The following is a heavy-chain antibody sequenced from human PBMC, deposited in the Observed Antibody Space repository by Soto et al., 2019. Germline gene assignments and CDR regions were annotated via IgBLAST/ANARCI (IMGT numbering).Heavy chain of an antibody. CDR3: ARGKGGYDVYFDY. Sequence: QVQLQQWGAGLLKPSETLSLTCAVYGGSFSGYYWSWIRQPPGKGLEWFGEINHSGSTNYNPSLQSRVTISVDTSKNQFSLKLSSVTAADTAVYYCARGKGGYDVYFDYWGQGTLVTVSS. D-gene: IGHD3-22*01. CDR1: GGSFSGYY. V-gene: IGHV4-34*01. J-gene: IGHJ4*02. CDR2: INHSGST.